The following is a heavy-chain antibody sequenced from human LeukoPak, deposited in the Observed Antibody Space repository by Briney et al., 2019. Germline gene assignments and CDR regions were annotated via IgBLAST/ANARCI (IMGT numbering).Heavy chain of an antibody. CDR2: ISGSGGST. V-gene: IGHV3-23*01. CDR3: AKGYYDFWSGYPSYGMDV. J-gene: IGHJ6*02. CDR1: GFTFSSYA. Sequence: GGSLRLSCAASGFTFSSYAMSWVRQAPGKGLEWVSAISGSGGSTYYADSVKGRFTISRDNSKNTLYLQMNSLRAEDTAVYYCAKGYYDFWSGYPSYGMDVWGQGTPVTVSS. D-gene: IGHD3-3*01.